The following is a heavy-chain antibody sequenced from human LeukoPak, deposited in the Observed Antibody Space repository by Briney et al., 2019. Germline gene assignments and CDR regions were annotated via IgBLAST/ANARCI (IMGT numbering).Heavy chain of an antibody. CDR2: IIPIFGTA. J-gene: IGHJ6*03. Sequence: ASVKVSCKASGGTFSSYAISWVRQAPGQGLEWMGGIIPIFGTANYAQKFQGRVTITADESTSTAYMELSSLRSDDTAMYYCASGLSSLFSFGAALDYYMDVWGKGTPVTVSS. CDR3: ASGLSSLFSFGAALDYYMDV. V-gene: IGHV1-69*13. D-gene: IGHD5-18*01. CDR1: GGTFSSYA.